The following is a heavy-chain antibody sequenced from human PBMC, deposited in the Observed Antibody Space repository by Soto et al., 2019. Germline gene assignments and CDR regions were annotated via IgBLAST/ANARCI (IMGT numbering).Heavy chain of an antibody. CDR2: INPNSGGT. CDR3: ARLSFYDFWSDPYGMDV. Sequence: ASVKVSCKASGYTFTGYYMHWVRQAPGQGLEWMGWINPNSGGTNYAQKFQGRVTMTRDTSISTAYMELSRLRSDDTAVYYCARLSFYDFWSDPYGMDVWGKGTTVTISS. D-gene: IGHD3-3*01. V-gene: IGHV1-2*02. CDR1: GYTFTGYY. J-gene: IGHJ6*04.